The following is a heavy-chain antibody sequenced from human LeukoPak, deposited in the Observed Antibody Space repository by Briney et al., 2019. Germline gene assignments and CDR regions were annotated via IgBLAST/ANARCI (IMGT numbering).Heavy chain of an antibody. V-gene: IGHV1-69*05. J-gene: IGHJ4*02. Sequence: SVKVSCKASGGTFSSYAISWVRQAPGQGLEWMGRIIPIFGTANYAQKFQGRVTITTDESTSTAYMELSSLRSEDTAVYYCARDPLGRDKTRRDGYNPGDWWGPGTLVTVSS. D-gene: IGHD5-24*01. CDR2: IIPIFGTA. CDR3: ARDPLGRDKTRRDGYNPGDW. CDR1: GGTFSSYA.